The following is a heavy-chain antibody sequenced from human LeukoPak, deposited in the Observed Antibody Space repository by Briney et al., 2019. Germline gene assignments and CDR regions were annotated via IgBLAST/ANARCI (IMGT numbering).Heavy chain of an antibody. Sequence: RASVKVSCKASGYRSTSYYMHWVRQAPGQGLEWMGWINTNTGNPTYAQGFTGRFVFSLDTSVSTAYLQISSLKAEDTAVYYCARDGYGSGSFSSVDPWGQGTLVTVSS. D-gene: IGHD3-10*01. CDR2: INTNTGNP. V-gene: IGHV7-4-1*02. J-gene: IGHJ5*02. CDR3: ARDGYGSGSFSSVDP. CDR1: GYRSTSYY.